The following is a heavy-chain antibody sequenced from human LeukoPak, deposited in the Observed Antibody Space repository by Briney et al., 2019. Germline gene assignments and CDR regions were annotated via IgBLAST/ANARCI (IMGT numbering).Heavy chain of an antibody. CDR3: ARLTTTVTTPFDY. J-gene: IGHJ4*02. D-gene: IGHD4-17*01. Sequence: GGSLRLSCAASGFTFSIYNMNWVRQAPGKGLEWVSSISSSSSYIYYADSVKGRFTIPRDNAKNSLYLQMNSLRAEDTAVYYCARLTTTVTTPFDYWGQGSLVTVSS. V-gene: IGHV3-21*01. CDR2: ISSSSSYI. CDR1: GFTFSIYN.